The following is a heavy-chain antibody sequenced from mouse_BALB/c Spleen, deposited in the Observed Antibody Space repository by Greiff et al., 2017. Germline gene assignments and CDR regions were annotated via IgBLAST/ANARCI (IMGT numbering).Heavy chain of an antibody. J-gene: IGHJ3*01. V-gene: IGHV5-4*02. CDR2: ISDGGSYT. CDR3: AREDGNYGFAY. D-gene: IGHD2-1*01. Sequence: EVMLVESGGGLVKPGGSLKLSCAASGFTFSDYYMYWVRQTPEKRLEWVATISDGGSYTYYPDSVKGRFTISRDNAKNNLYLQMSSLKSEDTAMYYCAREDGNYGFAYWGQGTLVTVSA. CDR1: GFTFSDYY.